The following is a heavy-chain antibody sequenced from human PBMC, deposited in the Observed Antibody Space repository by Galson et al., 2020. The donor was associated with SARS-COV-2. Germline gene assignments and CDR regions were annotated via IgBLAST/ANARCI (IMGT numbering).Heavy chain of an antibody. CDR3: AKSHAVQGVMINQWTLGY. CDR1: GFTFKYYA. D-gene: IGHD3-10*01. J-gene: IGHJ2*01. Sequence: GGSLRLSCAASGFTFKYYAMSWVRQPPGKGLEWVSGIAFNGRSTFYADPVKGRFTISRDNSKSTLYLQMNTLRAEDTAVYYCAKSHAVQGVMINQWTLGYWGRGTLVIVAS. CDR2: IAFNGRST. V-gene: IGHV3-23*01.